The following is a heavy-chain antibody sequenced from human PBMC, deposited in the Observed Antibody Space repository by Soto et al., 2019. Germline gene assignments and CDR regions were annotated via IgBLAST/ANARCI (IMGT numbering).Heavy chain of an antibody. CDR2: IDPSDSYT. CDR1: GYSFTSYW. CDR3: ARVPQWCMHCLDV. J-gene: IGHJ6*02. Sequence: PGESLKISCKGSGYSFTSYWISWVRQMPGKGLEWMGRIDPSDSYTNYSPSFQGHVTISADKSISTAYLQWSSLGAEDTAVYYCARVPQWCMHCLDVWGQGTTVTVSS. V-gene: IGHV5-10-1*01. D-gene: IGHD2-8*01.